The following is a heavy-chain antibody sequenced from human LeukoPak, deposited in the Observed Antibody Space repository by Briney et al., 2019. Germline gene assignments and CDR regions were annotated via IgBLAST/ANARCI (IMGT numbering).Heavy chain of an antibody. D-gene: IGHD5-24*01. CDR2: IYYSGST. V-gene: IGHV4-59*01. CDR1: GGSISSYY. CDR3: AREDGDGYNSFFDY. Sequence: SETLSLTCTVSGGSISSYYWSWIRQPPGKGLEWIGYIYYSGSTNYNPSLKSRVTISVDTSKNQLSLKLSSVTAADTAVYYCAREDGDGYNSFFDYWGQGTLVTVSS. J-gene: IGHJ4*02.